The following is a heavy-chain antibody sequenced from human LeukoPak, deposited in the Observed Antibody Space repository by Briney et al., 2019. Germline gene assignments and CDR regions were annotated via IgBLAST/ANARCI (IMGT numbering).Heavy chain of an antibody. Sequence: ASVKVSCKASGYTFTSYAMHWVRQAPGQRLEWMGWINAGNGNTKYSQKFQGRVTITRDTSASTAYMELSSLRSEDTAVYYCARDPDIAVAGYFDYWGQGTLVTVSS. J-gene: IGHJ4*02. V-gene: IGHV1-3*01. CDR2: INAGNGNT. D-gene: IGHD6-19*01. CDR3: ARDPDIAVAGYFDY. CDR1: GYTFTSYA.